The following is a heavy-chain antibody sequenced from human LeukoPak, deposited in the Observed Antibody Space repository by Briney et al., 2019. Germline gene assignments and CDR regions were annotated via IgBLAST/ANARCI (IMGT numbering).Heavy chain of an antibody. J-gene: IGHJ2*01. V-gene: IGHV4-59*01. CDR2: IYYSETT. CDR1: GGSISRNY. CDR3: ARVGQGCFDL. Sequence: SETLSLTCTVSGGSISRNYWNWIRQPPGQGLEWTGNIYYSETTNYNPSLKSRATISVDTSKNQFSLRLSSVTAADTATFYCARVGQGCFDLWGRGTLVTVPS.